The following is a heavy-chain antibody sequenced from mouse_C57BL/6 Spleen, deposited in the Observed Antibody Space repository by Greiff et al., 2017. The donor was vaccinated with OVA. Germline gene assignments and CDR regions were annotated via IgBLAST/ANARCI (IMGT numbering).Heavy chain of an antibody. CDR3: ARSDGYYFDY. V-gene: IGHV1-54*01. Sequence: QVQLQQSGAELVRPGTSVKVSCKASGYAFTNYLIDWVKQRPVQGLEWIGEINPSSGGTNYNEKFKGKATLTADKSSSTAYMQLSSLASEDSAVYYSARSDGYYFDYWGQGTTLTVSS. CDR2: INPSSGGT. CDR1: GYAFTNYL. J-gene: IGHJ2*01. D-gene: IGHD2-3*01.